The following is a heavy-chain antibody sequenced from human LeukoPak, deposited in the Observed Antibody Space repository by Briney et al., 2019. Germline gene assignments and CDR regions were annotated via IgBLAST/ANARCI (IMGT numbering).Heavy chain of an antibody. D-gene: IGHD1-26*01. J-gene: IGHJ4*02. V-gene: IGHV1-46*01. CDR1: GYTFTSYY. CDR2: INPSGGST. CDR3: AREPGIVGATDHCYFDY. Sequence: ASVKVSCKASGYTFTSYYMHWVRQAPGQGLEWMGIINPSGGSTSYAQKFQGRDTMTRDMSTSTVYMELSSLRSEDTAVYYCAREPGIVGATDHCYFDYWGQGTLVTVSS.